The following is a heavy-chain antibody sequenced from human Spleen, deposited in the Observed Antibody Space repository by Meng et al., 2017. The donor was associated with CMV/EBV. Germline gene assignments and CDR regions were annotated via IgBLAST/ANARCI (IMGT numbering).Heavy chain of an antibody. V-gene: IGHV3-21*01. Sequence: FSSYSMHWVRQAPGKGLEWVSCISSSSNYIYNEDSVKGRFTISRDNAKNSLYLQMNSLRVEDTAVYYCARDIRAGTTDRLLLLGFDYWGQGTLVTVSS. J-gene: IGHJ4*02. CDR2: ISSSSNYI. CDR3: ARDIRAGTTDRLLLLGFDY. D-gene: IGHD2-15*01. CDR1: FSSYS.